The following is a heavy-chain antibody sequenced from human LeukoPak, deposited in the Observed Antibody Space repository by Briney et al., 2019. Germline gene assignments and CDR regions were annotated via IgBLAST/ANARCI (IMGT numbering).Heavy chain of an antibody. J-gene: IGHJ3*02. CDR1: GGSFSGYY. CDR2: INHSGST. D-gene: IGHD3-22*01. V-gene: IGHV4-34*01. CDR3: AREVIVVVGVAFDI. Sequence: SETLSLTCAVYGGSFSGYYWSWIRQPPGKGLEWIGEINHSGSTNYNPSLKSRVTISVDTSKNQFSLKLSSVTAADTAVYYCAREVIVVVGVAFDIWGQGTMVTVSS.